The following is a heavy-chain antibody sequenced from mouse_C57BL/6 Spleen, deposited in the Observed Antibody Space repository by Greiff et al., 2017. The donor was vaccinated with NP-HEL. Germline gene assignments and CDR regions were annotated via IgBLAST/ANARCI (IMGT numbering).Heavy chain of an antibody. J-gene: IGHJ2*01. CDR3: ARRGTGTYFDY. CDR1: GYAFSSYW. CDR2: IYPGDGDT. Sequence: VQVVESGAELVKPGASVKISCKASGYAFSSYWMNWVKQRPGKGLEWIGQIYPGDGDTNYNGKFKGKATLTADKSSSTAYMQLSSLTSEDSAVYFCARRGTGTYFDYWGQGTTLTVSS. D-gene: IGHD4-1*01. V-gene: IGHV1-80*01.